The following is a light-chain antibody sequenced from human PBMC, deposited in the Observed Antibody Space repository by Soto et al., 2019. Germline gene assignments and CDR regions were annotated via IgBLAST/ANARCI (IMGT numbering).Light chain of an antibody. CDR2: WAS. Sequence: IVMTQSPDSLAVSLGERATINCRSSQSVLYSSNNKNYLAWYQQKPGQPPKLLIYWASTRESGVPDRFGGSGSGTDFTLTISSLQAEDVAVYYCQQYYTTLLTFGPGTKVDIK. CDR1: QSVLYSSNNKNY. CDR3: QQYYTTLLT. V-gene: IGKV4-1*01. J-gene: IGKJ3*01.